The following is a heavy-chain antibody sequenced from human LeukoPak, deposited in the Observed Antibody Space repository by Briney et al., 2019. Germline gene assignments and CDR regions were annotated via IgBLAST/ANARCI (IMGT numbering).Heavy chain of an antibody. D-gene: IGHD3-10*01. CDR1: GGSFSGYY. Sequence: SETLSLTCAVFGGSFSGYYWTWVRQAPGKGLEWIGEINESGATNYNASLNNRVTISVDTSKNQFSLKLTSLTAADTAVFYCARALMTLVRGVPRTTWFHPWGQGTLVTVSS. J-gene: IGHJ5*02. V-gene: IGHV4-34*01. CDR2: INESGAT. CDR3: ARALMTLVRGVPRTTWFHP.